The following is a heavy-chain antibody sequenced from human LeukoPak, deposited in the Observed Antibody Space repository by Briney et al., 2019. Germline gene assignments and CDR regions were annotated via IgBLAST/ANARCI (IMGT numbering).Heavy chain of an antibody. V-gene: IGHV1-18*01. CDR3: ARGPNVYGNSSGLIRDYYYYMDV. CDR2: ISAYNGNT. CDR1: GYTFTSYG. D-gene: IGHD6-6*01. J-gene: IGHJ6*03. Sequence: ASVKVSCKASGYTFTSYGINWVRQAPGQGLEWMGWISAYNGNTNYAQKLQGRVTMTTDTSTSTAYMELRSLRSDDTAVYSCARGPNVYGNSSGLIRDYYYYMDVWGKGTTVTVSS.